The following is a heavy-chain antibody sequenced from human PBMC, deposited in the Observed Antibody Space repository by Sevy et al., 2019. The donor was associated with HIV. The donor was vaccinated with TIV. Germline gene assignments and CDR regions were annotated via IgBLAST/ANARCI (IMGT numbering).Heavy chain of an antibody. D-gene: IGHD2-15*01. CDR3: AGEGGSGGRCGYFHY. CDR2: ISHDGVGK. V-gene: IGHV3-30*04. CDR1: GI. Sequence: GESLKISCAASGIMHWVRQAPGRGLEWVAGISHDGVGKYYLDSVKGRLIVSRDNSQNKVYLEINSLRTEDTAVYYCAGEGGSGGRCGYFHYWGLGPLVPVSS. J-gene: IGHJ4*02.